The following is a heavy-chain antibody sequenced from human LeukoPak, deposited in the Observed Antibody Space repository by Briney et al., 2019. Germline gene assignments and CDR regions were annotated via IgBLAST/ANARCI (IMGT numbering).Heavy chain of an antibody. CDR1: GYTFTSYA. CDR3: ARAKPPIIAVIIDY. Sequence: ASVKVSCKASGYTFTSYAMNWVRQAPRQGLEWMGWINTNTGNPTYAQGFTGRFVFSLDTSVSTAYLQISSLKAEDTAVYYCARAKPPIIAVIIDYWGQGTPVTVSS. J-gene: IGHJ4*02. V-gene: IGHV7-4-1*02. D-gene: IGHD6-19*01. CDR2: INTNTGNP.